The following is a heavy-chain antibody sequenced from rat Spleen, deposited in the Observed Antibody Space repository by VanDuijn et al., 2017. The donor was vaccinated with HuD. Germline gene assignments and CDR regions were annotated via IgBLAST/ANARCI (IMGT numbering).Heavy chain of an antibody. D-gene: IGHD4-3*01. CDR2: MWSGGST. J-gene: IGHJ4*01. Sequence: VQLKESGPGLVQPSQTLSLTCTVSGFSLTDNNVHWVRQPPGKGLEWMGVMWSGGSTAYNSALKSRLSISRDTSKSQVFLKMNSLQTEDTASYYCTRVARGTGVMDAWGQGASVTVSS. CDR1: GFSLTDNN. CDR3: TRVARGTGVMDA. V-gene: IGHV2S63*01.